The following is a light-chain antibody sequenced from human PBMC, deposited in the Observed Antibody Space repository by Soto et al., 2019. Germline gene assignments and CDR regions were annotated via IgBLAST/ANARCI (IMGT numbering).Light chain of an antibody. CDR1: ESVVSSY. CDR2: DAS. J-gene: IGKJ3*01. CDR3: QQRGT. V-gene: IGKV3D-20*02. Sequence: EIVLTQSPGTLSLSPGERATLSCRATESVVSSYLAWYQLKPGQAPRLLIYDASSRATGIPDRFSGSGSGTDFTLTISSLEPEDLAVYYCQQRGTFGPGTKVDIK.